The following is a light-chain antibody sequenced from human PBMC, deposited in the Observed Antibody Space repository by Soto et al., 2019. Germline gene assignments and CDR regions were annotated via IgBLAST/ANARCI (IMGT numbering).Light chain of an antibody. CDR3: SSYTTTNTLWV. J-gene: IGLJ3*02. Sequence: QSVLTQPASVSGSPGQSITISCTGTSSDIGAYNYVSWYQQHPGTAPKLIISEVTNRPSGVSSRFSGSESANTASLTISGLQAEDEADYFCSSYTTTNTLWVFGGGTKLTVL. CDR2: EVT. CDR1: SSDIGAYNY. V-gene: IGLV2-14*01.